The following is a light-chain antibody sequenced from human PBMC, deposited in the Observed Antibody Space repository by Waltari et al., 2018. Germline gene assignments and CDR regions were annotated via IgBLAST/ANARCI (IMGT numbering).Light chain of an antibody. CDR3: QRYDDYPPT. Sequence: DIQMTQSPSTLSASVGDRVTITCRASQSISHWLAWYQQKPGKAPKLLISKASSLEKEVPSRFSGSGSGTEFTLTITNLQPDDFATFYCQRYDDYPPTFGGGTKAEIK. J-gene: IGKJ4*01. CDR2: KAS. CDR1: QSISHW. V-gene: IGKV1-5*03.